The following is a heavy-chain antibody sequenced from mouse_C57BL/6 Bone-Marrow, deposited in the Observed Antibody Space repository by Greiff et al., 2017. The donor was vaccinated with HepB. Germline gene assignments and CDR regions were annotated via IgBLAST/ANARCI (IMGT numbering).Heavy chain of an antibody. V-gene: IGHV1-69*01. CDR1: GYTFTSYW. Sequence: QVQLQQPGAELVMPGASVKLSCKASGYTFTSYWMHWVKQRPGQGLEWIGEIDPSDSYTNYNQKFKGKSTLTVDKSSSTAYMQLSSLTSEDSAVYYCARIYYGNYEYFDVWGTGTTVTVSS. CDR3: ARIYYGNYEYFDV. D-gene: IGHD2-1*01. CDR2: IDPSDSYT. J-gene: IGHJ1*03.